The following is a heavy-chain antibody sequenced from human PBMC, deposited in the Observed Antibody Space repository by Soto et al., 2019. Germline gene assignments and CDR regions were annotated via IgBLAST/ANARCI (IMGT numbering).Heavy chain of an antibody. CDR2: IIPIFGTA. D-gene: IGHD3-10*01. Sequence: SVKVSCKAAGGTFSSYAISWVRQAPGQGLEWMGGIIPIFGTANYAQKFQGRVTITADESTSTAYMELSSLRSEDTAVYYCARDRGGSITMHVLEARPDDAFDIWGQGTMVTVSS. CDR1: GGTFSSYA. V-gene: IGHV1-69*13. J-gene: IGHJ3*02. CDR3: ARDRGGSITMHVLEARPDDAFDI.